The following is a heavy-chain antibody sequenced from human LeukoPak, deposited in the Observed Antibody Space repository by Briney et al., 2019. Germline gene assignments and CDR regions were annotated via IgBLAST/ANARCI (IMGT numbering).Heavy chain of an antibody. CDR1: GGSISSYY. Sequence: SETLSLTCTVSGGSISSYYWSWIRQPPGKGLEWIGYIYYSGSTNYNPSLKSRVTISVDTSKNQFSLKLSSVTAADTAVYYCAREGCSSTSCPYYYYGMDVWGQGTTVTVSS. CDR3: AREGCSSTSCPYYYYGMDV. D-gene: IGHD2-2*01. V-gene: IGHV4-59*01. J-gene: IGHJ6*02. CDR2: IYYSGST.